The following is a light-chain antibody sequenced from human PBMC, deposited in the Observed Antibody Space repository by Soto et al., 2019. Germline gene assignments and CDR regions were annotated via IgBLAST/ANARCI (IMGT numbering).Light chain of an antibody. V-gene: IGKV3-20*01. CDR3: QQYGRTPWT. J-gene: IGKJ1*01. CDR1: QSVSANF. Sequence: GERATLACRASQSVSANFLAWYQQKPGQAPRLLIYGASSRATGIPDRFSGSGSGTDFTLTISRLEPEDFTVYHCQQYGRTPWTFGQGTKVDIK. CDR2: GAS.